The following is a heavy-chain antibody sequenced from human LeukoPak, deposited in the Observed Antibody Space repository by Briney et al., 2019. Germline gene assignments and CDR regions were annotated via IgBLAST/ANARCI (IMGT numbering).Heavy chain of an antibody. J-gene: IGHJ3*02. CDR2: ISSSSSYI. D-gene: IGHD3-10*01. CDR1: GFTFSSYS. Sequence: GRSLRLSCAASGFTFSSYSMNWVRQAPGKGLEWVSSISSSSSYIYYADSVKGRFTISRDNAKNSLYLQMNSLGAEDTAVYYCVRDGMGVIKAFDIWGQGTMVTVSS. V-gene: IGHV3-21*04. CDR3: VRDGMGVIKAFDI.